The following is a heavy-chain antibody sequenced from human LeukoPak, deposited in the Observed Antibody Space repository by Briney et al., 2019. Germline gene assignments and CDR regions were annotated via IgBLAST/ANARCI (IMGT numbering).Heavy chain of an antibody. CDR3: ANTYYYDSSTCG. Sequence: PGGSLRLSCAASGFTFSSYSMNWVRQAPGKGLEWVSYISSSSSTIYYADSVKGRFTISGDNAKNSLYLQMNSLRAEDTAVYYCANTYYYDSSTCGWGQGTLVTVSS. CDR1: GFTFSSYS. CDR2: ISSSSSTI. D-gene: IGHD3-22*01. V-gene: IGHV3-48*01. J-gene: IGHJ4*02.